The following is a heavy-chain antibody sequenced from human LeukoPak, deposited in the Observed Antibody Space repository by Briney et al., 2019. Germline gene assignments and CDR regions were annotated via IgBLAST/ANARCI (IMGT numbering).Heavy chain of an antibody. CDR3: VSIPGD. Sequence: PGGSLRLSCAASGFTFSSYWMHWVRQAPGKGLVWVSRINSDGSSTSYADSVKGRFTISRDNAKNTLYLQMNTLRAEDTAVYDCVSIPGDWGQGILVTVSS. CDR2: INSDGSST. CDR1: GFTFSSYW. V-gene: IGHV3-74*01. D-gene: IGHD7-27*01. J-gene: IGHJ4*02.